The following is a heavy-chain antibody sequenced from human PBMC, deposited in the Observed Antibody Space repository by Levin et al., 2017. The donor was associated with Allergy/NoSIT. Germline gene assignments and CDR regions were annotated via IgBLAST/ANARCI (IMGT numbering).Heavy chain of an antibody. CDR2: ISSTGSTI. CDR1: GFTFSSYE. J-gene: IGHJ4*02. Sequence: LSLTCAASGFTFSSYEMNWVRRAPGKGLEWVSYISSTGSTIYSADSVKGRFTISRANAKNSLYLHMNSLRAEDTAVYYCARQLGNFWSGYNYFDYWGQGTLVTVSS. D-gene: IGHD3-3*01. CDR3: ARQLGNFWSGYNYFDY. V-gene: IGHV3-48*03.